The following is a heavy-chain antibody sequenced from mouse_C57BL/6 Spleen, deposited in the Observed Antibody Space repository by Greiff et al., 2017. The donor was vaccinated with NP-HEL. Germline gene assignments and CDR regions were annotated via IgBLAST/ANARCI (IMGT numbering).Heavy chain of an antibody. CDR1: GFSLTSYA. CDR2: IWTGGGT. Sequence: QVQLKQSGPGLVAPSQSLSITCTVSGFSLTSYAISWVRQPPGKGLEWLGVIWTGGGTTYNSALKSRLSISKDNSKSQVFLKMNSLQTDDTARYYCARKGALTGGFDYWGQGTTLTVSS. CDR3: ARKGALTGGFDY. J-gene: IGHJ2*01. V-gene: IGHV2-9-1*01. D-gene: IGHD4-1*01.